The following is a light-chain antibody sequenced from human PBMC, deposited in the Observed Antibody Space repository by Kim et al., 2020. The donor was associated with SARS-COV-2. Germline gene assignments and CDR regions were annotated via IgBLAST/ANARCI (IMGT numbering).Light chain of an antibody. CDR3: QQTYSLPLT. CDR1: QSITND. Sequence: DIQMTQSPSSLSASVGDRVNITCRADQSITNDLNWYQQKPGKVTNVLIYSASSLQGGVPSRFSGSGSGTDFTLTISSLQPEDFATYYCQQTYSLPLTFGGGTKVDIK. CDR2: SAS. V-gene: IGKV1-39*01. J-gene: IGKJ4*01.